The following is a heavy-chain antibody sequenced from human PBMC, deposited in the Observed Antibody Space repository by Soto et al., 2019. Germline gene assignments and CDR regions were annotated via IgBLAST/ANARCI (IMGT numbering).Heavy chain of an antibody. Sequence: SETLSLTCTFSCDSVNTYFWSWIRQPPGQGLELIGFIYNGGSTNYNPSFKSRVTISLDTSKNQFFLKLSSVTAADTAVYYCARGGASSKWLDPWGQGTLVTVSS. V-gene: IGHV4-59*02. CDR3: ARGGASSKWLDP. CDR2: IYNGGST. D-gene: IGHD3-10*01. J-gene: IGHJ5*02. CDR1: CDSVNTYF.